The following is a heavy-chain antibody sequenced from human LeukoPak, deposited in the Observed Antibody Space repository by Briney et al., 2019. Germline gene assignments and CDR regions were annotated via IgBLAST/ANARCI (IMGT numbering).Heavy chain of an antibody. CDR1: GGSISSYY. V-gene: IGHV4-59*01. CDR2: IYYGGST. Sequence: PSETLSLTCTVSGGSISSYYWSWIRQPPGKGLEWIGYIYYGGSTNYNPSLKSRVTISVDTSKNQFSLKLSSVTAADTAVYYCARESIAVAGNWFDPWGQGTLVTVSS. D-gene: IGHD6-19*01. J-gene: IGHJ5*02. CDR3: ARESIAVAGNWFDP.